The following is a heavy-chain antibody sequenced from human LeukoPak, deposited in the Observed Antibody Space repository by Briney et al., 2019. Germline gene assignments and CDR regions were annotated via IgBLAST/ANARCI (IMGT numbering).Heavy chain of an antibody. J-gene: IGHJ4*02. D-gene: IGHD3-10*01. Sequence: GGSLRLSCAASGFTFSSYWMHWVRQAPGKGLVCVSRINSDGSRTSYADSVKGRFTISRDNAKNTLYLQMNSLRAEDTAVYYCARDVSYGSGTYYVDYWGQGTLVTVSS. V-gene: IGHV3-74*01. CDR2: INSDGSRT. CDR1: GFTFSSYW. CDR3: ARDVSYGSGTYYVDY.